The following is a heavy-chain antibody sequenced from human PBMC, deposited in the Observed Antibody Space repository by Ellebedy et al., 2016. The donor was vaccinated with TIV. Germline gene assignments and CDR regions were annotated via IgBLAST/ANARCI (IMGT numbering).Heavy chain of an antibody. V-gene: IGHV3-30*18. J-gene: IGHJ4*02. D-gene: IGHD6-19*01. CDR1: GFTFSSYG. CDR3: AKDQYSAVAGLLGY. Sequence: GESLKISCAASGFTFSSYGMHWVRPAPGKGLEWVAVISYDGSNKYYADSVKGRFTISRDNSKNTLYLQMNSLRAEDTAVYYCAKDQYSAVAGLLGYWGQGTLVTVSS. CDR2: ISYDGSNK.